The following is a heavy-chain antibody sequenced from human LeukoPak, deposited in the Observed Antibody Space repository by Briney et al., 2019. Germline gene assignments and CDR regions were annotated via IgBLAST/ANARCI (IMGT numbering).Heavy chain of an antibody. D-gene: IGHD3-22*01. CDR1: GYTFTGYY. Sequence: GASVKVSCKASGYTFTGYYMHWVRQAPGQGLEWMGWINPNSGGTNYAQKFQGRVTMTRDTSISTAYMELSRLRSDDTAVYYCARARAYDSSGYSAEGFDPWGQGTLVTVSS. V-gene: IGHV1-2*02. J-gene: IGHJ5*02. CDR2: INPNSGGT. CDR3: ARARAYDSSGYSAEGFDP.